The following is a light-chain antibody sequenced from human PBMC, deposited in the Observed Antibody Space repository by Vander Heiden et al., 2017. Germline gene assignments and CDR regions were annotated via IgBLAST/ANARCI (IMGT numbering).Light chain of an antibody. V-gene: IGKV3-15*01. Sequence: IVLTQSPGTLSVSPGETVTLSCRATQSISSYLAWYQQKPGQAPKLLIRAASTRATGIPARFSGSGSGTEFTLTITSLQSEDFAVYYCQQYNNWPQTFGQGTKVEIK. CDR3: QQYNNWPQT. CDR1: QSISSY. J-gene: IGKJ1*01. CDR2: AAS.